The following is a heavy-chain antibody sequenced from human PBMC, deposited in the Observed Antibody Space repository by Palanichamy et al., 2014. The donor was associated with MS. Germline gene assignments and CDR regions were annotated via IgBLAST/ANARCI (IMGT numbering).Heavy chain of an antibody. V-gene: IGHV4-39*01. CDR2: FFYRGTT. Sequence: QLLLQDSGPGLVKPSETLSLTCTVSGVSINSGLYYWGWIRQPPGKGLEWIGNFFYRGTTYNNPSLKSRVTISADMSKNQFSLKLSSVTAADTAVYYCARGVACSSVSCYDGWFDPWGQGTLVTVSS. D-gene: IGHD6-13*01. CDR3: ARGVACSSVSCYDGWFDP. CDR1: GVSINSGLYY. J-gene: IGHJ5*02.